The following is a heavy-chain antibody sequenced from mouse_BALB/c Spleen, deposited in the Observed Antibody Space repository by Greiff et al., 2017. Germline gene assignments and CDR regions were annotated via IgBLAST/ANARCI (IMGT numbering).Heavy chain of an antibody. V-gene: IGHV14-4*02. J-gene: IGHJ3*01. CDR3: NTLGWFAY. CDR2: IDPENGDT. Sequence: VQLQQSGAELVRSGASVKLSCTASGFNIKDYYMHWVKQRPEQGLEWIGWIDPENGDTEYAPKFQGKATMTADTSSNTAYLQLSSLTSEDTAVYYCNTLGWFAYWGQGTLVTVAA. D-gene: IGHD4-1*01. CDR1: GFNIKDYY.